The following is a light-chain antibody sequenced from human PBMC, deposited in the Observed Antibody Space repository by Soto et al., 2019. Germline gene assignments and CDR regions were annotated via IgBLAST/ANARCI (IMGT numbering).Light chain of an antibody. CDR2: DAS. CDR3: QQRSSWPLT. Sequence: EVVLTQSPATLSLSPGETATLSCRASRSGDSHLAWYQQKLGQPPRLLIYDASNRATGIPARFSGSGSGTDFTLTVSSLEPEDFAVYYCQQRSSWPLTFGQGTKVEIK. J-gene: IGKJ1*01. V-gene: IGKV3-11*01. CDR1: RSGDSH.